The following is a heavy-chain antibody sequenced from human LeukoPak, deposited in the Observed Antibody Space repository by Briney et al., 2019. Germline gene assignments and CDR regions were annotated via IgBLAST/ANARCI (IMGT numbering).Heavy chain of an antibody. Sequence: PGGSLRLSCAASGFTFSSYSMNGVRQAPGKGLEWVSYISSSSSTIFYADSVKGRFTISRDNAKNSLYLQMNSLRDEDTAVYYCARDRNYFGSGSYKDYWGQGTLVTVSS. J-gene: IGHJ4*02. CDR3: ARDRNYFGSGSYKDY. V-gene: IGHV3-48*02. CDR1: GFTFSSYS. D-gene: IGHD3-10*01. CDR2: ISSSSSTI.